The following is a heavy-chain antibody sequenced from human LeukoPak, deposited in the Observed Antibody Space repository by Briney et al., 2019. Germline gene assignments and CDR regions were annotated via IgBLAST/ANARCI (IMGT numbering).Heavy chain of an antibody. J-gene: IGHJ6*02. CDR3: VRGWYCTSTSCYDYYYGMDV. V-gene: IGHV3-48*03. Sequence: GGSLRLSCAASGFTFRGHEMNWVRQAPGKGLEWVSYISSSGSTIYYADSVKGRFTISRGNAKNSLFLQMNSLRAEDTAVYYCVRGWYCTSTSCYDYYYGMDVWGQGTTVSVSS. CDR2: ISSSGSTI. D-gene: IGHD2-2*01. CDR1: GFTFRGHE.